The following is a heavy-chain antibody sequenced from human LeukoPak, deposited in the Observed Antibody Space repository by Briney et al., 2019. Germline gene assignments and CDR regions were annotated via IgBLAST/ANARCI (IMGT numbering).Heavy chain of an antibody. Sequence: NPGASVKVSYGASGYTFTVYYMLGVRDAPGRGCECVGCINPNSGDTKYAQKFQGRVTMTRDTSISTAHMELSSLRSDDTTVYYCARANPLYCSSTTCLFDYWGQGTLVTVS. CDR3: ARANPLYCSSTTCLFDY. CDR2: INPNSGDT. D-gene: IGHD2-2*01. CDR1: GYTFTVYY. J-gene: IGHJ4*01. V-gene: IGHV1-2*02.